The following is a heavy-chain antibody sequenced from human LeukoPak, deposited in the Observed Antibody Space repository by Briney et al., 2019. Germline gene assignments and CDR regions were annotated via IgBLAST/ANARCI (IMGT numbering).Heavy chain of an antibody. D-gene: IGHD6-25*01. J-gene: IGHJ1*01. CDR3: AREDSSDEYFQH. CDR2: INSDGSST. V-gene: IGHV3-74*01. Sequence: PGGSPRLSCAASGFTFSSYWMHWVRQAPGKGLVWVSRINSDGSSTSYADSVKGRFTISRDNAKNSLYLQMNSLRAEDTAVYYCAREDSSDEYFQHWGQGTLVTVSS. CDR1: GFTFSSYW.